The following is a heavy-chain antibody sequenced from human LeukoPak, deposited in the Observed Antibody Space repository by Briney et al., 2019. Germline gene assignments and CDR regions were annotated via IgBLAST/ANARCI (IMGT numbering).Heavy chain of an antibody. J-gene: IGHJ5*02. CDR3: ARQQQLVFNFQRYGWFDP. CDR2: IYYTGNT. Sequence: SETLSLTCTVSGGSISSFYWSWLRQPPGNGLEWIGYIYYTGNTYYNPSLKSRVSISVDTSKNQFSLKLTSVTAADTAVYYCARQQQLVFNFQRYGWFDPWGQGTLVTVSS. D-gene: IGHD6-13*01. V-gene: IGHV4-59*01. CDR1: GGSISSFY.